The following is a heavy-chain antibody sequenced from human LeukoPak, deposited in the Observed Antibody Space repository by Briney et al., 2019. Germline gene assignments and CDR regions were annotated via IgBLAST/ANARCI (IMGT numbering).Heavy chain of an antibody. Sequence: SETLSLTCSVSDYSISSGYYWGWIRQPPGKGLEWIGSMYHSGDTYYNPSLRSRVTTSVDTSKNQFSLKLSSVTAADTAVYYCARHKDYYYSYMDVWGKGTTVTISS. J-gene: IGHJ6*03. V-gene: IGHV4-38-2*02. CDR2: MYHSGDT. CDR1: DYSISSGYY. CDR3: ARHKDYYYSYMDV.